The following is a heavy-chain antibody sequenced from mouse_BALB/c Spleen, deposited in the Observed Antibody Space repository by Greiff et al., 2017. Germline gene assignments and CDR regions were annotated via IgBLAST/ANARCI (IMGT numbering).Heavy chain of an antibody. CDR1: GYTFTSYW. V-gene: IGHV1-69*02. Sequence: QVQLQQPGAELVKPGASVKLSCKASGYTFTSYWMHWVKQRPGQGLEWIGEIDPSDSYTNYNQKFKGKATLTVDKSYSTAYMQLSSLTYEDSAVYYCERKELERYDGEYWGKGTSVTVSS. CDR3: ERKELERYDGEY. J-gene: IGHJ4*01. D-gene: IGHD2-14*01. CDR2: IDPSDSYT.